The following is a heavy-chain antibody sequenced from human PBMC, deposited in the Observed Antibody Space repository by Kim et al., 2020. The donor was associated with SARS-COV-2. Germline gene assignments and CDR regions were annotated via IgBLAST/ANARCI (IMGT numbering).Heavy chain of an antibody. CDR3: ADDKGGWGNDDTDC. D-gene: IGHD5-12*01. V-gene: IGHV3-23*01. Sequence: GGSLRLSCAASGFTVSSNAMSWVRQAPGKGLEWVSAINGSGGSTYYADSVEGRFTITRDNSKNPLYLQMNSLTAEAAADYYCADDKGGWGNDDTDCWGQG. CDR1: GFTVSSNA. J-gene: IGHJ4*02. CDR2: INGSGGST.